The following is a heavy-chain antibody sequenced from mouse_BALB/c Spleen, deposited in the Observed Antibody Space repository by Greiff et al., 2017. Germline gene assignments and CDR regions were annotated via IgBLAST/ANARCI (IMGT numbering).Heavy chain of an antibody. CDR1: GYTFTSYY. D-gene: IGHD1-1*01. CDR2: IYPGNVNT. Sequence: VQLQQSGPELVKPGASVRISCKASGYTFTSYYIHWVKQRPGQGLEWIGWIYPGNVNTKYNEKFKGKATLTADKSSSTAYMQLSSLTSEDSAVYFCARLPITTVVEGYAMDYWGQGTSVTVSS. CDR3: ARLPITTVVEGYAMDY. J-gene: IGHJ4*01. V-gene: IGHV1S56*01.